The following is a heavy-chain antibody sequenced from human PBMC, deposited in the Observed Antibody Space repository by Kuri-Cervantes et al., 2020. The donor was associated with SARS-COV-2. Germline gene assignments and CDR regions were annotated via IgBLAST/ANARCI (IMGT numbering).Heavy chain of an antibody. D-gene: IGHD3/OR15-3a*01. V-gene: IGHV4-59*11. Sequence: SETLSLTCTVSGASITHHYWSWMRQPPGKGLEWIGYVHNSGSTSFSPSLRSRVTMSIDTSMSQFSLRLYSVTAADTAIYYCAGASFGLVGACDSWGHGTLVTVSS. CDR2: VHNSGST. CDR1: GASITHHY. CDR3: AGASFGLVGACDS. J-gene: IGHJ5*01.